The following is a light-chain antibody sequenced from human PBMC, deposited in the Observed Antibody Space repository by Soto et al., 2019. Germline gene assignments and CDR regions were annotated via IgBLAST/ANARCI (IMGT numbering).Light chain of an antibody. J-gene: IGLJ2*01. CDR2: EVS. Sequence: HSSLTQPPPESVCRRHSITISFTRTSSDLGSYNLVSWYQQHPGKAPKLMIYEVSKRPSGVSNRVSGSKSGNTASLTISGLQAEDEADYYCCSYAGSSTSVVFGGGTKVTVL. CDR1: SSDLGSYNL. CDR3: CSYAGSSTSVV. V-gene: IGLV2-23*02.